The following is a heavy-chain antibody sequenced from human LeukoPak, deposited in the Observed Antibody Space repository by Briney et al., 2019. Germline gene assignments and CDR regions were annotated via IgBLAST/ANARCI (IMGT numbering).Heavy chain of an antibody. CDR2: VSPNSGGT. J-gene: IGHJ4*02. CDR3: APTDVEYFDY. D-gene: IGHD3-3*01. V-gene: IGHV1-2*02. Sequence: GASVKVSCKAFGYTFTGYNMHWVRQAPGQGLEWMGWVSPNSGGTNYAQKFQGRVTMTGDTSINTAYMELRRLRSDDTAVYYCAPTDVEYFDYWGQGTLVTVSS. CDR1: GYTFTGYN.